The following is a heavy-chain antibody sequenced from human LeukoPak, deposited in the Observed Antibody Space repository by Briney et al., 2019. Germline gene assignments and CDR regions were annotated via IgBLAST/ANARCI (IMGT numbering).Heavy chain of an antibody. Sequence: GGSLRLSCAASVFTLSSYGTSWVRQVPGKGLEWVSGISGSGGGTYYADCVEGRFSISRDISKNTLYLQMNSLRADDTAIYYCAKDGKTRNWNYFQAKPVYWGQGTLVTVSS. CDR2: ISGSGGGT. J-gene: IGHJ4*02. CDR1: VFTLSSYG. D-gene: IGHD1-7*01. V-gene: IGHV3-23*01. CDR3: AKDGKTRNWNYFQAKPVY.